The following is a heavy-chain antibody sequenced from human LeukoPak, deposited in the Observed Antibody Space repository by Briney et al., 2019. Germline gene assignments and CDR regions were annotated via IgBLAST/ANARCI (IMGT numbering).Heavy chain of an antibody. Sequence: GRTLRLSCVASEFTFSSHGMHWVRQAPGKGLEWVAFIRYDGSNNYYADSVKGRYTISRDNSKNTLYLQMNSLKAEDTAVYYCSAPVATNYWGQGTLVTVSS. CDR3: SAPVATNY. J-gene: IGHJ4*02. CDR1: EFTFSSHG. CDR2: IRYDGSNN. D-gene: IGHD4-23*01. V-gene: IGHV3-30*02.